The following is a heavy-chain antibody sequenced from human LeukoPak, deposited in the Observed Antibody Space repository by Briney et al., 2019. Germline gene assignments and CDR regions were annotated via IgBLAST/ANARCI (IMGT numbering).Heavy chain of an antibody. CDR1: GYTFTSYG. CDR3: ARSSIAAAGTVGFDY. J-gene: IGHJ4*02. CDR2: ISAYNGNT. Sequence: GASVKVSCKASGYTFTSYGISWVRQAPGRGLEWMGWISAYNGNTNYAQKLQGRVTMTTDTSTSTAYMELRSLRSDDTAVYYCARSSIAAAGTVGFDYWGQGTLVTVSS. V-gene: IGHV1-18*04. D-gene: IGHD6-13*01.